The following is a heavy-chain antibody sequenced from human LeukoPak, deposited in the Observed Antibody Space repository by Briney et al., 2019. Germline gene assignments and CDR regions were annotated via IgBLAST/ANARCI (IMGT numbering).Heavy chain of an antibody. CDR1: GFTFSDSA. Sequence: EGSLRLSCAASGFTFSDSAMHWVRQASGKGLEWVGRIRSKANSYATAYAASVEGRFTISRDDSKNTAYLQMNSLKTEDTAVYYCTRQTFYSGNDWNLDYWGQGTLVTVSS. V-gene: IGHV3-73*01. CDR2: IRSKANSYAT. D-gene: IGHD5-12*01. CDR3: TRQTFYSGNDWNLDY. J-gene: IGHJ4*02.